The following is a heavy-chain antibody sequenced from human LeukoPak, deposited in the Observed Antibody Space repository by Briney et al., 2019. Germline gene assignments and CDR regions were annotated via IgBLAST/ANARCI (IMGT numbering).Heavy chain of an antibody. CDR3: ARGKHYGSGTPNWFDP. J-gene: IGHJ5*02. D-gene: IGHD3-10*01. V-gene: IGHV3-21*01. Sequence: GGSLRLSCAASGFTFSSYSMNWVRQAPGKGLEWVSSISSSSYIYYADSVKGRFTISRDNAKNSLYLQMNSLRAEDTAVYYCARGKHYGSGTPNWFDPWGQGTLVTVSS. CDR1: GFTFSSYS. CDR2: ISSSSYI.